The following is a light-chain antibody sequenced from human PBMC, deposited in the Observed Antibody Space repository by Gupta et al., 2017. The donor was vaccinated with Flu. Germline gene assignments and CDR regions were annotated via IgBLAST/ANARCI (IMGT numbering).Light chain of an antibody. V-gene: IGLV3-21*02. CDR3: QVWDSSGDHVV. CDR1: NIGSES. CDR2: DDS. J-gene: IGLJ2*01. Sequence: SYVLTQPPSVSVPPGQTARITCGGNNIGSESVHWYQQKPGQAPVLVAYDDSDRPSGIPERFSGSNSGNTATLTISRVEAGDEADYYCQVWDSSGDHVVFGGGTQLTVL.